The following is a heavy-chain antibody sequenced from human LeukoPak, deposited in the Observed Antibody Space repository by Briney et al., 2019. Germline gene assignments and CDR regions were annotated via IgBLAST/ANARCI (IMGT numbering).Heavy chain of an antibody. J-gene: IGHJ4*02. CDR3: ATDLSNGITGSHSGY. CDR2: IKSKTDDGTT. Sequence: GGSLRLSCAASGFTFSNAWMSWVRQAPGKGLEWVGRIKSKTDDGTTDYAAPVNGRFTISRDDSKNTLYLQMNSLKAEDTAVYYCATDLSNGITGSHSGYWGQGTLVTVSS. CDR1: GFTFSNAW. V-gene: IGHV3-15*01. D-gene: IGHD1-20*01.